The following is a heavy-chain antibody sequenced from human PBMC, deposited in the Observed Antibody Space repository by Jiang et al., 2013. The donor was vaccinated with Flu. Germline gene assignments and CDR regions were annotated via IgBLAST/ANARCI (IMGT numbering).Heavy chain of an antibody. V-gene: IGHV1-3*01. CDR3: AIGTLGYCTNGVCPPSPPIDY. D-gene: IGHD2-8*01. CDR1: GYTFTNYA. Sequence: YGAEVKKPGASVKVSCKASGYTFTNYAIHWVRQAPGQRLEWMGWISAGNGYTKYSQKFQGRVAITEDTSANTAYMELSSLRSEDTAVYYCAIGTLGYCTNGVCPPSPPIDYWG. CDR2: ISAGNGYT. J-gene: IGHJ4*01.